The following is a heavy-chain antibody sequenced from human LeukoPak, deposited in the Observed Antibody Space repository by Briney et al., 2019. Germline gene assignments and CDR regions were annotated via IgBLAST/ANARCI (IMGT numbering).Heavy chain of an antibody. Sequence: SETLSLTCAVSGYSISSGYYWGWIRQPPGKGLEWIGSIYHSGSTYYNPSLKSRVTISVDTYKNQFSLKLSSVTAADTAVYYCARRAVHCSSTSCYSSWGQGTLVTVSS. CDR2: IYHSGST. CDR3: ARRAVHCSSTSCYSS. CDR1: GYSISSGYY. D-gene: IGHD2-2*01. J-gene: IGHJ4*02. V-gene: IGHV4-38-2*01.